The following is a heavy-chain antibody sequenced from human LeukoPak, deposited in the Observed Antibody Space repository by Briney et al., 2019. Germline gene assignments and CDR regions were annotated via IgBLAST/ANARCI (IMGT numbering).Heavy chain of an antibody. J-gene: IGHJ4*02. CDR1: GGSISSGGYS. Sequence: SETLSLTCAVSGGSISSGGYSWSWIRQPPGKGLEWIGYIYHSGSTYYNPSLKSRVTISVDTSKNQFSLKLSSVTAADTAVYYCAREDRDYYGSGSYYGPFDYWGQGTLVTVSS. CDR3: AREDRDYYGSGSYYGPFDY. D-gene: IGHD3-10*01. CDR2: IYHSGST. V-gene: IGHV4-30-2*01.